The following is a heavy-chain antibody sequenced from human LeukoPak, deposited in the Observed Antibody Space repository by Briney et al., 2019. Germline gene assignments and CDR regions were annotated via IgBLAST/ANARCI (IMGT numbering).Heavy chain of an antibody. CDR1: GGSISNKY. D-gene: IGHD3-22*01. V-gene: IGHV4-59*01. CDR3: ARVRAYDSTGYYFFYYFDY. J-gene: IGHJ4*02. CDR2: IYYSGGSSGST. Sequence: PSETLSLTCTVSGGSISNKYWSWIRQPPGKGLEWIGYIYYSGGSSGSTNYNPSLKSRVTISVDTSKNQFSLKLSSVTAADTAVYYCARVRAYDSTGYYFFYYFDYWGQGTLLTVSS.